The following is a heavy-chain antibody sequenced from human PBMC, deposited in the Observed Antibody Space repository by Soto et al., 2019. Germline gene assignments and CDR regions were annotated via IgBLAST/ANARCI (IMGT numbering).Heavy chain of an antibody. D-gene: IGHD6-19*01. J-gene: IGHJ2*01. CDR1: GFTFSSYA. CDR3: AKTPTVAYWYFDL. V-gene: IGHV3-23*01. Sequence: EVQLLESGGGLVQPGGSLRLSCAASGFTFSSYAMSWVRQAPGKGLEWVSAISGSGGSTYYADSVKGRFTISRDNSKNTLYLQMNSLRAEDTAVYYRAKTPTVAYWYFDLWGRGTLVTVSS. CDR2: ISGSGGST.